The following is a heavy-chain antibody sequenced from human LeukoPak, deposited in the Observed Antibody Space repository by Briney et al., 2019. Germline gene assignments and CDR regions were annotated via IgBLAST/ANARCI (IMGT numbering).Heavy chain of an antibody. CDR2: ITGSGGST. Sequence: GSLILSCAASGFTFSSYAMSWVRQAPGKGLEWVSGITGSGGSTYYSDSVKGRFTISRYNSKNTLSLQINSLRAEDTAVYYCAKGGGGDYWGQGTLVTVSS. D-gene: IGHD3-10*01. J-gene: IGHJ4*02. CDR3: AKGGGGDY. V-gene: IGHV3-23*01. CDR1: GFTFSSYA.